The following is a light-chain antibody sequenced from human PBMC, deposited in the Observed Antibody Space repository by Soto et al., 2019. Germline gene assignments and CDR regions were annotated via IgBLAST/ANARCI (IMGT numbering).Light chain of an antibody. CDR1: QSLVHSDGNTY. Sequence: DVVMTQSPLSLPVTLGQPASISCRSSQSLVHSDGNTYLNWFQQRPGQSPRRLIYKVSNRDSGVPDRFSGSGSGADFALKISRMRADDVGVYYCMQGTHSKIFGQGTKPEIK. CDR3: MQGTHSKI. J-gene: IGKJ2*01. CDR2: KVS. V-gene: IGKV2-30*02.